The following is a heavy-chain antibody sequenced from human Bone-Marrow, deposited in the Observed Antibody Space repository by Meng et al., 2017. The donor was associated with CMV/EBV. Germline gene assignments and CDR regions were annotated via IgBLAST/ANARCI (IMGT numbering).Heavy chain of an antibody. CDR1: GFTFSSYS. CDR3: ARDSPPYYYGMDV. Sequence: GGSLRLSCAASGFTFSSYSMNWVRQAPGKGLEWVSYISSSGSTIYYADSVKGRFTISRDNAKNSLYLQMNSLRAEDTAVYYCARDSPPYYYGMDVWGQGTTVTFSS. J-gene: IGHJ6*02. CDR2: ISSSGSTI. V-gene: IGHV3-48*04.